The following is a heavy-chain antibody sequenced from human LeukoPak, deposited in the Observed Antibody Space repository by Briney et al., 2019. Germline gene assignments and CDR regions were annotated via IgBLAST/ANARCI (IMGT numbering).Heavy chain of an antibody. V-gene: IGHV3-21*01. J-gene: IGHJ4*02. Sequence: GGSLRLSCAASGFTVSSSYMNWVRQAPGKGLEWVSSISGGSTYIYYADSVKGRFTISRDNAENSLYLRMNSLRVEDTGVYYCARAYGSGSSHMANCWGQGTLVTVSS. CDR3: ARAYGSGSSHMANC. CDR1: GFTVSSSY. D-gene: IGHD3-10*01. CDR2: ISGGSTYI.